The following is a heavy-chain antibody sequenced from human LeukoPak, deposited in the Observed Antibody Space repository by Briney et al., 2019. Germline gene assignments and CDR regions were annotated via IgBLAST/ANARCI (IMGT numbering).Heavy chain of an antibody. CDR2: IYHSGST. D-gene: IGHD3-22*01. CDR1: GGSISSGGYY. V-gene: IGHV4-30-2*01. J-gene: IGHJ3*02. CDR3: AREATYFYDSKADFDI. Sequence: SQTLSLTCTVSGGSISSGGYYWSWIRQPPGKGLEWIGYIYHSGSTYYNPSLKSRVTMSVDTSKNQFSLKLNSVTAADTAVYYCAREATYFYDSKADFDIWGQGTMVTVSS.